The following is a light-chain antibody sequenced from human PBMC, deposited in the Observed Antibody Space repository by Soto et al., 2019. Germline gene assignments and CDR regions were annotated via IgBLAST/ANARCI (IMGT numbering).Light chain of an antibody. Sequence: QSALTQPASVSGSPVQSITISCTGTSSDVGAYNYVSWYQQHPGKAPKLMIYDVSNRPSGISDRFSVSKSGNTASLTISNLQADDEADYYCSSYTNSGTYVFGTGTKVTVL. CDR3: SSYTNSGTYV. V-gene: IGLV2-14*01. J-gene: IGLJ1*01. CDR1: SSDVGAYNY. CDR2: DVS.